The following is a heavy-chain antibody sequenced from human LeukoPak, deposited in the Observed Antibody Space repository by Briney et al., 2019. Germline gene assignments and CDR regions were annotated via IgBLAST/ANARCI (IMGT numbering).Heavy chain of an antibody. CDR3: AKDPGIAAAGTSYFQH. Sequence: GASVKVSCKASGYTFTSYGISWVRQAPGQGLEWMGWISAYNGNTNYAQKLQGRVTMTTDTSTSTAYMELRSLRSDDTAVYYCAKDPGIAAAGTSYFQHWGQGTLVTVSS. D-gene: IGHD6-13*01. CDR1: GYTFTSYG. CDR2: ISAYNGNT. J-gene: IGHJ1*01. V-gene: IGHV1-18*01.